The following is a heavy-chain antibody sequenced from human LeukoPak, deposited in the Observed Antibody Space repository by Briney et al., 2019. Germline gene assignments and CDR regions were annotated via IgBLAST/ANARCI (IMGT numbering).Heavy chain of an antibody. Sequence: PSETLSLTCTVSGGSISSYYWSWIRQPPGKGLEWIGYIYYSGSTNYNPSLKSRVTISVDTSKNQFSLKLSSVTAADTAVYYCAGVRTAGLRLGELSNWGQGTLVTVSS. J-gene: IGHJ4*02. V-gene: IGHV4-59*08. CDR2: IYYSGST. CDR3: AGVRTAGLRLGELSN. CDR1: GGSISSYY. D-gene: IGHD3-16*02.